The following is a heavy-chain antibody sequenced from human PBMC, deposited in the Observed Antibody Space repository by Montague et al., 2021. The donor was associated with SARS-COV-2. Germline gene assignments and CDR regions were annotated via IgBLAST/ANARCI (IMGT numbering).Heavy chain of an antibody. D-gene: IGHD3-3*01. CDR1: GFTFSNYA. V-gene: IGHV3-23*03. J-gene: IGHJ4*02. CDR3: AKDPHYDFWSGYYFDY. Sequence: SLRLSCAASGFTFSNYAMSWVRQAPGKGLEWVSVIYSGGSSTYYADSVKGRFTISRDNSKNTLYLQMSSLRAEDTAVYYCAKDPHYDFWSGYYFDYWGQGTRVTVAS. CDR2: IYSGGSST.